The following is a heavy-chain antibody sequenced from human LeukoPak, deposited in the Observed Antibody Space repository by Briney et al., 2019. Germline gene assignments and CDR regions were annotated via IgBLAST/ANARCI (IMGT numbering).Heavy chain of an antibody. CDR1: GYTFTGYY. V-gene: IGHV1-2*02. CDR3: ARVTLGYYYDSSGSRGIGWFDP. J-gene: IGHJ5*02. CDR2: INPNSGGT. D-gene: IGHD3-22*01. Sequence: ASVKVSCKASGYTFTGYYMHWVRQAPGQGLEWMGWINPNSGGTNYAQKFQGRVTMTRDTSISTAYMELSRLRSDDTAVYYCARVTLGYYYDSSGSRGIGWFDPWGQGTLVTVSS.